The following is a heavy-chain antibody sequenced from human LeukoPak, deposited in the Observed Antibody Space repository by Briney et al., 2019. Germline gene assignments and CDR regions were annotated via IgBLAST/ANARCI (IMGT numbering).Heavy chain of an antibody. Sequence: GGSLRLSCAASGFTVSSSYLSWVRQAPGRGLEWVSITYSGGHTYYADSVKGRLTVSRDNSRNTLYLQMASLRAEDTAVYYCARGRKYCSNPNCYAELDYWGQGTLVTVSS. J-gene: IGHJ4*02. D-gene: IGHD2-2*01. V-gene: IGHV3-53*01. CDR3: ARGRKYCSNPNCYAELDY. CDR1: GFTVSSSY. CDR2: TYSGGHT.